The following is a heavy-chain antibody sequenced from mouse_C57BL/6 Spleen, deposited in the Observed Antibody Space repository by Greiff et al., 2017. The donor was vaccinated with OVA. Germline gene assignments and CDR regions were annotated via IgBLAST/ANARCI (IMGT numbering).Heavy chain of an antibody. Sequence: EVQLQESGPGMVKPSQSLSLTCTVTGYSITSGYDWHWIRHFPGNKLEWMGYISYSGSTNYNPSLKSRISITHDTSKNHFFLKLNSVTTEDTATYYCARGGYDYDGSWFAYWGQGTLVTVSA. CDR1: GYSITSGYD. J-gene: IGHJ3*01. V-gene: IGHV3-1*01. CDR3: ARGGYDYDGSWFAY. CDR2: ISYSGST. D-gene: IGHD2-4*01.